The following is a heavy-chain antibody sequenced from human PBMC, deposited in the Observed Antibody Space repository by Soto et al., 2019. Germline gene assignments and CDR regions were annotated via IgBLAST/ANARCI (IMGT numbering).Heavy chain of an antibody. V-gene: IGHV1-18*01. J-gene: IGHJ5*02. CDR1: GYTFTTYG. CDR3: ARDRGQWLSKGEFDP. D-gene: IGHD6-19*01. Sequence: QVQLVQSGAEVKKPGASVKVSCKASGYTFTTYGINWVRQAPGQGLEWMGWIGAYNGNTNYAQKLQGRVTMTTDTSTSTAYMELRSLRSDDTAVYYCARDRGQWLSKGEFDPWGQGTLVTVSS. CDR2: IGAYNGNT.